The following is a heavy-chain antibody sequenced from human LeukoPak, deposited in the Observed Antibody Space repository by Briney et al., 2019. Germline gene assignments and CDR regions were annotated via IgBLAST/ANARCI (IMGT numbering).Heavy chain of an antibody. J-gene: IGHJ4*02. D-gene: IGHD3-10*01. CDR2: INHSGST. CDR1: GGSVSGYY. CDR3: ARGRYYYGSGSYYNRENDY. Sequence: SETLSLTCAVYGGSVSGYYWSWIRQPPGKGLEWIGEINHSGSTNYNPSLKSRVTISVDTSKNQFSLKLSSVTAADTAVYYCARGRYYYGSGSYYNRENDYWGQGTLVTVSS. V-gene: IGHV4-34*01.